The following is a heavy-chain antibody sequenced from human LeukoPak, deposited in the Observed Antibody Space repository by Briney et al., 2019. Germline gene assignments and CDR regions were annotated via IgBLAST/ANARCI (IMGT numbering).Heavy chain of an antibody. CDR3: ARDSRSGGSYYEFDY. CDR1: GYRFTGYY. D-gene: IGHD1-26*01. Sequence: ASVKVSCKASGYRFTGYYIHWVRQAPGQGLEWMGWINPHSGGTKFAQKFQGRVTMTRDTSISTAYMELSRLRSDDTAVYYCARDSRSGGSYYEFDYWGQGTLVTVSS. V-gene: IGHV1-2*02. J-gene: IGHJ4*02. CDR2: INPHSGGT.